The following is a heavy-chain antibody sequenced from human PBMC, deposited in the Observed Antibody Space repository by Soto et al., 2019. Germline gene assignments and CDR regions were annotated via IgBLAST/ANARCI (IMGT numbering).Heavy chain of an antibody. J-gene: IGHJ4*02. Sequence: GGSLRLSCAASGFTFSSYGMHWVRQAPGKGLEWVAVISYDGSNKYYADSVKGRFTISRDNSKNTLYLQMNSLRAEDTAVYYCAKEQVDTAMVNYFDYWGQGTLVTVSS. CDR2: ISYDGSNK. D-gene: IGHD5-18*01. CDR1: GFTFSSYG. V-gene: IGHV3-30*18. CDR3: AKEQVDTAMVNYFDY.